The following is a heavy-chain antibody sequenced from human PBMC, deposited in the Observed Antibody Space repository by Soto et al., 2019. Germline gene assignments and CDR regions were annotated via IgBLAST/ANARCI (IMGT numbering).Heavy chain of an antibody. CDR2: MYHNGNS. CDR1: GFSISGGYY. Sequence: PSETLSLTCAVSGFSISGGYYWGWIRQPPGKGLEWVAIMYHNGNSYYNPSLKSRVTISLDTSKTHFSLKLSSVTAADTAVYFCARGADIEGTTGDAFDIWGQGTMVTVSS. V-gene: IGHV4-38-2*01. D-gene: IGHD5-12*01. CDR3: ARGADIEGTTGDAFDI. J-gene: IGHJ3*02.